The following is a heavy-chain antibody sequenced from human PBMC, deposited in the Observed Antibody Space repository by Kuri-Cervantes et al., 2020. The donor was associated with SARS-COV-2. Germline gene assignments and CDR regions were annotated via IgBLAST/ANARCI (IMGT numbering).Heavy chain of an antibody. J-gene: IGHJ6*02. Sequence: SVKVSCKASGGTFSSYAISWVRQDPGQGLEWMGGIIPIFGTANYAQKFQGRVTITADESTSTAYMELSSLRSEDTAVYYCARGMRCSSTSCYLNYYYYGMDVWGQGTTVTVSS. CDR3: ARGMRCSSTSCYLNYYYYGMDV. D-gene: IGHD2-2*01. CDR1: GGTFSSYA. CDR2: IIPIFGTA. V-gene: IGHV1-69*13.